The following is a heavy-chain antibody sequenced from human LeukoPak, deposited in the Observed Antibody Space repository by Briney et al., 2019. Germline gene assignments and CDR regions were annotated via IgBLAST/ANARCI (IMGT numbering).Heavy chain of an antibody. D-gene: IGHD2-21*02. J-gene: IGHJ4*02. V-gene: IGHV3-30*03. CDR2: ISYDGSNK. CDR1: GITFSNSA. CDR3: ARGGPAYCGGDCYHRAFDY. Sequence: GGSLRLSCVPSGITFSNSALSWVRQAPGKGLEWVAVISYDGSNKYYADSVKGRFTISRDNSKNTLYLQMNSLRAEDTAVYYCARGGPAYCGGDCYHRAFDYWGQGTLVTVSS.